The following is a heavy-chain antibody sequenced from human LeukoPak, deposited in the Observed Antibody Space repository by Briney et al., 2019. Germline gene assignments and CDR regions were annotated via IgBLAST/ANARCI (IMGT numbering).Heavy chain of an antibody. D-gene: IGHD3-22*01. CDR2: IYYSGST. CDR3: ARSDYDGPDY. V-gene: IGHV4-39*01. Sequence: PSETLSLTCTVSGGSISSSSYYWGWIRQPPGKGLEWIGSIYYSGSTYYNPSLKSRVTISVDTSKNQFSLKLSSVTAADTAVYYCARSDYDGPDYWGQGTLVTVSS. J-gene: IGHJ4*02. CDR1: GGSISSSSYY.